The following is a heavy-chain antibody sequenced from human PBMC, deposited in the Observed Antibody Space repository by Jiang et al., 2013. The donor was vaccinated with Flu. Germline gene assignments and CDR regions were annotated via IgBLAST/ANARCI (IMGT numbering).Heavy chain of an antibody. V-gene: IGHV4-34*01. Sequence: LLKPSETLSLTCAVYGGSFSGYYWSWIRQPPGKGLEWIGEINHSGSTNYNPSLKSRVTISVDTSKNQFSLKLSSVTAADTAVYYCARGPYQDGYTLHWYFDLWGRGTLVTVSS. J-gene: IGHJ2*01. CDR1: GGSFSGYY. CDR2: INHSGST. CDR3: ARGPYQDGYTLHWYFDL. D-gene: IGHD5-24*01.